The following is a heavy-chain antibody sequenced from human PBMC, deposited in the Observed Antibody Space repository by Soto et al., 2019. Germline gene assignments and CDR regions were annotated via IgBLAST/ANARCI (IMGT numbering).Heavy chain of an antibody. D-gene: IGHD7-27*01. Sequence: HPGGSLRLSCAASGFTFSIYGMNWVRQAPGKGLEWVAVIWYDGSNKYYADSVKGRFTISRDNSKNTLYLQMNSLRAEDSAVYYCARSMKTGKNFDYWGQGTLVTVST. J-gene: IGHJ4*02. V-gene: IGHV3-33*01. CDR3: ARSMKTGKNFDY. CDR1: GFTFSIYG. CDR2: IWYDGSNK.